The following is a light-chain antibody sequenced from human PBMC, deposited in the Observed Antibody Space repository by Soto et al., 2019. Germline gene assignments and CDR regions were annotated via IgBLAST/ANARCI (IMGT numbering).Light chain of an antibody. CDR2: DAS. Sequence: DIQMTQSPSTLSASVGDRVTITCRASQSISSWLAWYQQKPGKAPKLLIYDASSLESGVPSRFSGSGSGTEFTLTISSLQPDDFATYYCQQYNSYSRTFGQGNKGEIK. J-gene: IGKJ1*01. V-gene: IGKV1-5*01. CDR1: QSISSW. CDR3: QQYNSYSRT.